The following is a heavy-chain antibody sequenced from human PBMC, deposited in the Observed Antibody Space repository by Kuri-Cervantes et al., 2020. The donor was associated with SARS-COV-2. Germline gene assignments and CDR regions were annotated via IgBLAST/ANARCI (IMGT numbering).Heavy chain of an antibody. CDR1: GFLFSASA. J-gene: IGHJ6*03. CDR2: VRGKASNYAT. D-gene: IGHD6-13*01. V-gene: IGHV3-73*01. Sequence: GGSLRLSCAVSGFLFSASAIHWVRQASGKGLEWVGRVRGKASNYATAYAASVKGRFTISRDNSKNTLYLQMNSLRAEDTAVYYCARTGGYSSSWYQPRDYYYYYMDVWGKGTTVTVSS. CDR3: ARTGGYSSSWYQPRDYYYYYMDV.